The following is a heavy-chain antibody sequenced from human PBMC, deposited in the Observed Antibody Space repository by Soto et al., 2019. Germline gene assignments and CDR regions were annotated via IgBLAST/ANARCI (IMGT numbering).Heavy chain of an antibody. CDR3: ARLVVAGITYCFDS. V-gene: IGHV2-5*02. D-gene: IGHD2-15*01. CDR2: IYWDDDK. J-gene: IGHJ4*02. Sequence: QITLKESGPTLVKPTQTLTLTCTFSGFSLSSSGVGVGWIRQPPGRALEWLTFIYWDDDKRYSPSLKSRLTITKDTSKNQVVRTLTNMDPVDTATYYCARLVVAGITYCFDSWDQGTLLTVSS. CDR1: GFSLSSSGVG.